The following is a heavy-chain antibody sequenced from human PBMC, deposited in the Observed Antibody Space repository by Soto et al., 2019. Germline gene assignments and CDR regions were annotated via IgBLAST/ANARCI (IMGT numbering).Heavy chain of an antibody. D-gene: IGHD6-13*01. V-gene: IGHV3-11*06. J-gene: IGHJ4*02. Sequence: PGGSLRLSCAASGSTFSDYYMSWIRQAPGKGQECVSYISSSSSYTNYADSVKGRFTISRDNAKNSLYLQMNSLRAEDTAVYYCSREGVYSSSGYEFDHWVQGTLVTVPS. CDR3: SREGVYSSSGYEFDH. CDR1: GSTFSDYY. CDR2: ISSSSSYT.